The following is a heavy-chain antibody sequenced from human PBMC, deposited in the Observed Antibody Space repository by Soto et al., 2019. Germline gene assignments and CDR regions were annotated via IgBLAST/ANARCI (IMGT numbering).Heavy chain of an antibody. CDR3: AREPQDGAGSYFDS. J-gene: IGHJ4*02. V-gene: IGHV1-69*06. D-gene: IGHD3-10*01. Sequence: SLKVSCKASGGTLSTYAISWVRQAPGQGLEWMGGIIPIFGTANYAQMFQGRVTITADKSTSTAYMELSSLTSADTAVYYCAREPQDGAGSYFDSWGQGTLVTVSS. CDR2: IIPIFGTA. CDR1: GGTLSTYA.